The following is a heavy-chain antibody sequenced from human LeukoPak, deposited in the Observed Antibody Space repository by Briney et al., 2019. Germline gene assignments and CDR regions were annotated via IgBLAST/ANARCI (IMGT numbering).Heavy chain of an antibody. V-gene: IGHV3-11*04. J-gene: IGHJ4*02. Sequence: GGSLRLSCAASGFTFSDYYVSWIRQAPGKGLEWVSFISTSGSTTYYADSVKGRFTISRDNAKNSLYLQMNSLRADDTAVYYCARDQIDYGSGSYPDYWGQGTLVTVSS. CDR3: ARDQIDYGSGSYPDY. CDR1: GFTFSDYY. CDR2: ISTSGSTT. D-gene: IGHD3-10*01.